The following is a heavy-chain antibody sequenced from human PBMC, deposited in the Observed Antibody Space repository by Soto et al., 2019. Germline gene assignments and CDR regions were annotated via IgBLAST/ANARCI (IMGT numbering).Heavy chain of an antibody. V-gene: IGHV4-31*03. J-gene: IGHJ4*02. D-gene: IGHD3-16*01. CDR1: GDSMATGGHY. CDR2: VYYSGAT. CDR3: ARDKDLQPTVWGF. Sequence: SETLSLTCTVSGDSMATGGHYYNWIRQVPGKGLEWIGYVYYSGATHYTPSLRARATISRDTSKNQFSLRLISVTAADTALYYCARDKDLQPTVWGFWGQGIQVTVS.